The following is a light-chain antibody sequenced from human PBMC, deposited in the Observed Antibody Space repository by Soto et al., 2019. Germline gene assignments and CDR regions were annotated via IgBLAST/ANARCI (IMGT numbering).Light chain of an antibody. J-gene: IGKJ2*01. CDR1: QGVSSN. CDR2: SAS. CDR3: QQYNNWPPIT. V-gene: IGKV3-15*01. Sequence: ETVMTQSPATLSVSPGERATLSCRASQGVSSNLALYQQKPGQAPRLLIYSASTRATGIPARFSGSGSGTEFTLTISSLQSEDFAVYYCQQYNNWPPITFGQGTKLEIK.